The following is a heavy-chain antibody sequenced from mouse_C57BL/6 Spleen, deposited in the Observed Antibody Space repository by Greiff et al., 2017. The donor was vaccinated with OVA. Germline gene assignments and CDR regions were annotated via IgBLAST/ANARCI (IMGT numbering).Heavy chain of an antibody. CDR3: ARDDYDGGAWFAY. Sequence: EVNVVESGGGLVKPGGSLKLSCAASGFTFSDYGMHWVRQAPEKGLEWVAYISSGSSTIYYADTVKGRFTISRDNAKNTLFLQMTSLRSEDTAMYYCARDDYDGGAWFAYWGQGTLVTVSA. D-gene: IGHD2-4*01. CDR2: ISSGSSTI. J-gene: IGHJ3*01. V-gene: IGHV5-17*01. CDR1: GFTFSDYG.